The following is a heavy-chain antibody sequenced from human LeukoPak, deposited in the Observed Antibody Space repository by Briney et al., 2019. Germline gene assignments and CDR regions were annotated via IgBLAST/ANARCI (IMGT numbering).Heavy chain of an antibody. J-gene: IGHJ4*02. CDR3: ARDFYYYDSSGYYSPHYFDY. CDR2: INPSGGST. CDR1: GYTFTSYY. V-gene: IGHV1-46*01. Sequence: ASVKVSCKESGYTFTSYYMHWVRQAPGQGLEWMGIINPSGGSTSYAQKFQGRVTMTRDTSTSTVYMELSSLRSEDTAVYYCARDFYYYDSSGYYSPHYFDYWGQGTLVTVSS. D-gene: IGHD3-22*01.